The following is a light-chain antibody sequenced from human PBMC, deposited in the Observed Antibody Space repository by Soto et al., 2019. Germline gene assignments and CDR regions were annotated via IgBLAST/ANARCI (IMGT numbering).Light chain of an antibody. CDR1: QSVSSNN. CDR2: GAS. Sequence: EIVLTQSPGTLSLSPGETATLSCRASQSVSSNNLAWYHQKPGQTARLLIYGASSRATGIPDRFSGSGSGTDFTLTISRREPEDFAVYYCQQYDNSITFGQGTRLEIE. V-gene: IGKV3-20*01. CDR3: QQYDNSIT. J-gene: IGKJ5*01.